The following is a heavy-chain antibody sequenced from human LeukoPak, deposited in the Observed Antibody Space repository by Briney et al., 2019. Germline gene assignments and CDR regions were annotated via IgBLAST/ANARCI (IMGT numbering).Heavy chain of an antibody. V-gene: IGHV4-34*01. J-gene: IGHJ5*02. CDR2: INHSGST. CDR3: ASTAVQNNWFDP. Sequence: KSSETLSLTCAVYGGSFSGYYWSWIRQPPGKGLEGIGEINHSGSTNYNPSLKSRVTISVDTSKNQFSLKLSSVTAADTAVYYCASTAVQNNWFDPWGQGTLVTVSS. CDR1: GGSFSGYY.